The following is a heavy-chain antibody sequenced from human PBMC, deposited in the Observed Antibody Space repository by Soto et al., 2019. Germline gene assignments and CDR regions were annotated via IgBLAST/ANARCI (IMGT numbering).Heavy chain of an antibody. CDR3: AKDRSWLRYFDY. V-gene: IGHV3-30*04. Sequence: LRLSCAASGFTFSFYAMHWVRQAPGKGLEWVAVISYDGSNKYYADSVKGRFTISRDNSKNTLYLQMNSLRAEDTAVYYCAKDRSWLRYFDYWGQGTLVTVSS. J-gene: IGHJ4*02. CDR2: ISYDGSNK. D-gene: IGHD5-18*01. CDR1: GFTFSFYA.